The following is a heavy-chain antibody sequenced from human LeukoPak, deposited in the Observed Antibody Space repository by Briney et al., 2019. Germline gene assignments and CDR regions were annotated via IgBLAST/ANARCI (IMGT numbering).Heavy chain of an antibody. CDR3: AAGDDYYHYYMDV. D-gene: IGHD7-27*01. CDR1: GGSISSSSYY. J-gene: IGHJ6*03. CDR2: IYYSGST. Sequence: PSETLSLTCTVSGGSISSSSYYWGWIRQPPGKGLEWIGSIYYSGSTYYNPSLKSRVTISVDTSKNQFSLKLSSVTAADTAVYYCAAGDDYYHYYMDVWGKGTTVTVSS. V-gene: IGHV4-39*01.